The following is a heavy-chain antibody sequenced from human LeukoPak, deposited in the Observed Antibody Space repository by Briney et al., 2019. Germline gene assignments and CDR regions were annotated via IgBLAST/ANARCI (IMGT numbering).Heavy chain of an antibody. D-gene: IGHD4-17*01. CDR3: ARGDYGDLFDY. Sequence: ASVKVSRKASGGTFSSYAISWVRQAPGRGLEWMGRIIPILGITNYPQKFQDRVTVTADKSTSTAYMELSSLRSEDTAVYYCARGDYGDLFDYWGQGTLVTVSS. CDR1: GGTFSSYA. CDR2: IIPILGIT. J-gene: IGHJ4*02. V-gene: IGHV1-69*04.